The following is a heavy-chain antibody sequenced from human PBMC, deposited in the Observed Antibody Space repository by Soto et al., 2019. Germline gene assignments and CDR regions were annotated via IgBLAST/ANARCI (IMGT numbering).Heavy chain of an antibody. Sequence: SETLSLTCTVSGGSITNYYWNWIRQTPGKGLEWIADFFYSGINNSNPSLRSRVTISVDTSKNQFSLRLTSVTAADTAVYYCARSEGSPNDAFDIWGQGTMVTVSS. J-gene: IGHJ3*02. V-gene: IGHV4-59*01. CDR1: GGSITNYY. CDR2: FFYSGIN. CDR3: ARSEGSPNDAFDI.